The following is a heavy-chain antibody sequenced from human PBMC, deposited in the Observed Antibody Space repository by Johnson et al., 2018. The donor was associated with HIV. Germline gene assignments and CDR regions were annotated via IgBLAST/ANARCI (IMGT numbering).Heavy chain of an antibody. Sequence: QVQLVESGGGVVQPGRSLRLSCAASGFSFSTYNMHWVRHAPGRGLEWVAFISYSGSDTYYVDSVKGRFTVSRDNSENTLFLQMNSLRDEDTAVYYCAKGPNGQLDDAFHIWGQGTMVTVSS. CDR2: ISYSGSDT. D-gene: IGHD6-6*01. V-gene: IGHV3-30*18. CDR3: AKGPNGQLDDAFHI. J-gene: IGHJ3*02. CDR1: GFSFSTYN.